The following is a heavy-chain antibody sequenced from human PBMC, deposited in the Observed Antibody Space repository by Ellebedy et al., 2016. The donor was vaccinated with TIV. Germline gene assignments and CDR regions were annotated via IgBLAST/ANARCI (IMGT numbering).Heavy chain of an antibody. D-gene: IGHD3-10*01. J-gene: IGHJ4*02. V-gene: IGHV3-74*01. CDR1: GFTFSSYW. CDR3: TRGHREHSGSLDY. CDR2: IKSDGSIT. Sequence: GGSLRLSYAASGFTFSSYWMHWVRQAPGKGLVWVSCIKSDGSITTYADSVKGRFTISRDNAKNTLYLQMNTLRADDTAIYFCTRGHREHSGSLDYWGQGTLVTVSS.